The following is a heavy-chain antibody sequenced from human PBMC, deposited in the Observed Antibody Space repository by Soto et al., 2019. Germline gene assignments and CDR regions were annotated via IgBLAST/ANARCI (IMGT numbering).Heavy chain of an antibody. J-gene: IGHJ4*02. CDR3: ARESHAGGFHDTSGYYFDS. Sequence: SVKVACKSPGGPLNIYTIAWVRQAPGRGLEWMGGIIPIYGTSNYSQRFQGRVTISADESSSTAHMELSSLGSEDTAVYYCARESHAGGFHDTSGYYFDSWGQGTLVTVSS. CDR2: IIPIYGTS. D-gene: IGHD3-22*01. CDR1: GGPLNIYT. V-gene: IGHV1-69*13.